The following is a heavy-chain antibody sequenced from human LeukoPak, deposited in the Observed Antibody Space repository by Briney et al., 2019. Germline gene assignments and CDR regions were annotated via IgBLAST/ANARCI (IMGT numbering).Heavy chain of an antibody. D-gene: IGHD1-1*01. Sequence: SETLSLTCTVSGGSISSGSYYWSWIRQPAGKGLEWIGRIYTSGSTNHNPSLKSRVTISVDTSKNQFSLKLSSVTAADTAVYYCAREGTNWSPSDYYYYYMDVWGKGTTVTVSS. CDR3: AREGTNWSPSDYYYYYMDV. CDR2: IYTSGST. J-gene: IGHJ6*03. V-gene: IGHV4-61*02. CDR1: GGSISSGSYY.